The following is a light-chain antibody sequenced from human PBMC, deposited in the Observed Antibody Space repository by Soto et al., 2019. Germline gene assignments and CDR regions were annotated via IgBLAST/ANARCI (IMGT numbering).Light chain of an antibody. V-gene: IGKV3-20*01. CDR3: QQYGSSPLLT. CDR1: QSVSSSY. J-gene: IGKJ3*01. Sequence: EIVLPQSPGTLSLSPGERATLSCRASQSVSSSYLAWYQQKPGQAHRLLIYGASSRATGIPDRFSGSWSGTDGSLTISRLEPEDFAVYDCQQYGSSPLLTFGPGT. CDR2: GAS.